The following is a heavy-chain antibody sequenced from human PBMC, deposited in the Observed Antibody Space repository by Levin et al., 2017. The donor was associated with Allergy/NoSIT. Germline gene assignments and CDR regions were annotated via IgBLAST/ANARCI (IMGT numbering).Heavy chain of an antibody. Sequence: SETLSLTCTVSGGTISTYYWHWIRQPPGKGLEWIGYIYYSGSTNYNPSLKSRVTISVDTSKNQFSLRLSSVTAADTAVYYCARVNRLEIDYWGQGTLVTVSS. CDR2: IYYSGST. CDR3: ARVNRLEIDY. V-gene: IGHV4-59*01. CDR1: GGTISTYY. J-gene: IGHJ4*02. D-gene: IGHD1-1*01.